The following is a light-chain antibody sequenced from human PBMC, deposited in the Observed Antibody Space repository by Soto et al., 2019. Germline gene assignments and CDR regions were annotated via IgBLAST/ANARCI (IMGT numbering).Light chain of an antibody. V-gene: IGLV2-8*01. CDR2: EVS. Sequence: QSVLTQPPSASGSPGQSVTISCTGTSSDVGGYNYVSWYQQHPGKAPKVIIYEVSKRPSGVPDRFSDSKSRSTASLTVSGLQAEDEADYYCSSYAVTNIFVFGTGTKLTVL. CDR1: SSDVGGYNY. CDR3: SSYAVTNIFV. J-gene: IGLJ1*01.